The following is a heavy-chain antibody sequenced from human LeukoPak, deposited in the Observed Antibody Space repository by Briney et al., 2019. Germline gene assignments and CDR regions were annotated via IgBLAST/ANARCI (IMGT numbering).Heavy chain of an antibody. J-gene: IGHJ5*02. CDR3: ARPVAAAGNNRPDWFDP. V-gene: IGHV1-24*01. CDR2: FNPEDGET. D-gene: IGHD6-13*01. Sequence: ASVKVSCKVSGYTLTELSMHWVRQAPGKGLEWMGGFNPEDGETIYAQKFQGRVTMTEDTSADTAYMELSSLRSEDTAVYYCARPVAAAGNNRPDWFDPWGQGTLVTVSS. CDR1: GYTLTELS.